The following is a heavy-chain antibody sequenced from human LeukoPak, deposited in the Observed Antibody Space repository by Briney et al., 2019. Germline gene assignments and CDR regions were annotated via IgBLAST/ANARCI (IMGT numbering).Heavy chain of an antibody. J-gene: IGHJ6*04. CDR2: ISSSGSTI. V-gene: IGHV3-48*03. Sequence: GGSLRLSCAASGFTLSSYAMSWVRQAPGKGLEWVSYISSSGSTIYYADSVKGRFTISRDNAKNSLYLQMNSLRAEDTAVYYCAELGITMIGGVWGKGTTVTISS. D-gene: IGHD3-10*02. CDR3: AELGITMIGGV. CDR1: GFTLSSYA.